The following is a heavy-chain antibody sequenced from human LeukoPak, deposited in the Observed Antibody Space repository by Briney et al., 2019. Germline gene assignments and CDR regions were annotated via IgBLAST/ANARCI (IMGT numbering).Heavy chain of an antibody. CDR3: AKDRKLGFRYSSGYYFDY. J-gene: IGHJ4*02. Sequence: GGSLRLSCAASGFTFSSYGMHWVRQAPGKGLEWVAVISYDGSNKYYADSVKGRFTISRDNSKNTLYLQMNSLRAEDTAVYYCAKDRKLGFRYSSGYYFDYWGQGTLVTVSS. CDR1: GFTFSSYG. D-gene: IGHD5-18*01. CDR2: ISYDGSNK. V-gene: IGHV3-30*18.